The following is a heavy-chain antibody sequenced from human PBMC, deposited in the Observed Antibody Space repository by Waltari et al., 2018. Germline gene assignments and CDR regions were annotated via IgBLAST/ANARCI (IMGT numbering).Heavy chain of an antibody. J-gene: IGHJ4*02. Sequence: QVQLLESGVGVVQPGSSLRLSCAASGFNFRTYGMHWVRQAPGKGLAWVAFIPYYGTINHYAESVVVRLTISRDNPEHTLYLQMESMGAEDTAVYYCAKYATPWLVEEYFFDYWSQGPLVTVSS. V-gene: IGHV3-30*18. D-gene: IGHD6-19*01. CDR2: IPYYGTIN. CDR3: AKYATPWLVEEYFFDY. CDR1: GFNFRTYG.